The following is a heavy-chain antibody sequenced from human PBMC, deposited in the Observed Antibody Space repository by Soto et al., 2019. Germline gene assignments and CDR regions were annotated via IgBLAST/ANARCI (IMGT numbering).Heavy chain of an antibody. CDR2: ISYDGSNK. V-gene: IGHV3-30-3*01. Sequence: GGSLRLSCAASGFTFSSYAMHWVRQAPGKGLEWVAVISYDGSNKYYADSVKGRFTISRDNAKNSLYLQMNSLRAEDTALYYCAKERARAVAGTGLVYWGQGTLVTVSS. CDR3: AKERARAVAGTGLVY. J-gene: IGHJ4*02. D-gene: IGHD6-19*01. CDR1: GFTFSSYA.